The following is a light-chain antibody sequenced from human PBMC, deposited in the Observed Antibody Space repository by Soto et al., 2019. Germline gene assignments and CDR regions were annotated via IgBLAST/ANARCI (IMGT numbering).Light chain of an antibody. Sequence: QSVLTQPASVSGSPGQSITISCTGTSSDVGGYNYVSWYQQHPGKAPKLMIYEVSNRPSGVYNRFSGYKSGNTASLTISGLQAEDEADYYCSSYTSSSTLVFGGGTKLTVL. CDR2: EVS. CDR1: SSDVGGYNY. CDR3: SSYTSSSTLV. J-gene: IGLJ2*01. V-gene: IGLV2-14*01.